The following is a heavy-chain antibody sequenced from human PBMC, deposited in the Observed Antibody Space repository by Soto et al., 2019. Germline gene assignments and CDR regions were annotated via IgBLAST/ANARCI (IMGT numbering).Heavy chain of an antibody. CDR1: GGSISSSSYY. CDR2: IYYSGST. V-gene: IGHV4-39*01. Sequence: SETLSLTCTVSGGSISSSSYYWGWIRQPPGKGLEWIGSIYYSGSTYYNPSLKSRVTISVDTSKNQFSLKLSSVTAADTAVYYCARAHDYYDSSGYGTTFDYWGQGTLVTVSS. CDR3: ARAHDYYDSSGYGTTFDY. D-gene: IGHD3-22*01. J-gene: IGHJ4*02.